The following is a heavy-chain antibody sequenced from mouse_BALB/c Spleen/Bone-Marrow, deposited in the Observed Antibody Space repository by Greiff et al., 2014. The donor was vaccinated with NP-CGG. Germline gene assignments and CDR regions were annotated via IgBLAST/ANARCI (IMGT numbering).Heavy chain of an antibody. V-gene: IGHV5-9*03. CDR1: GFTFSSYT. D-gene: IGHD2-14*01. CDR3: ARAYYRYPFDY. Sequence: ESGGGLVKPGGSLKLSCAASGFTFSSYTMSWVRQTPEKRLEWVATISSGGGNTYYPDSMEGRFTISRDNAKNNLYLQMSSLRSEDTALYYCARAYYRYPFDYWGQGTTLTVSS. J-gene: IGHJ2*01. CDR2: ISSGGGNT.